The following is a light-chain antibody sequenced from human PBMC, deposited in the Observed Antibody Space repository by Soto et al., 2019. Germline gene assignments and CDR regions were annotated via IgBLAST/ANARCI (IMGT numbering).Light chain of an antibody. CDR2: GAS. CDR3: QQYGSSLFT. V-gene: IGKV3-20*01. CDR1: QSVSSSY. J-gene: IGKJ3*01. Sequence: EIVLTQSPGTLSLSPGERATLSCRASQSVSSSYLAWYQQKPGQAPRLLIYGASSRATGIPARFSGGGSGTDFTLTISRLEPEDFAVYYCQQYGSSLFTFGPGTKVDVK.